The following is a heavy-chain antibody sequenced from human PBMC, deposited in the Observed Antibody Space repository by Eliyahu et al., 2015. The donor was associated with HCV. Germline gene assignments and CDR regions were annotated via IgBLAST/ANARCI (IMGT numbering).Heavy chain of an antibody. D-gene: IGHD3-22*01. CDR1: GFTFDDYA. CDR2: ISWNSGSI. J-gene: IGHJ4*02. Sequence: EVQLVESGGGLVQPGRSLRXSCAASGFTFDDYAMHWVRQAPGKGLEWVSGISWNSGSIGYADSVKGRFTISRDNAKNSLYLQMNSLRAEDTALYYCAKDYYDSSGYYNYWGQGTLVTVSS. CDR3: AKDYYDSSGYYNY. V-gene: IGHV3-9*01.